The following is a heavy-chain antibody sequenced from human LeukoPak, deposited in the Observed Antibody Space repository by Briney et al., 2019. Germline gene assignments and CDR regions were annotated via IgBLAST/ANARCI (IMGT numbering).Heavy chain of an antibody. CDR1: GFTFSSYA. Sequence: GGSLRLSCAASGFTFSSYAMSWVRQAPGKGLEWVSAISGSGGSTYYADSVKGRFTISRDNSKNTLYQQMNSLRAEDTAVYYCAKYCSGGSCYNNWFDPWGQGTLVTVSS. CDR2: ISGSGGST. CDR3: AKYCSGGSCYNNWFDP. D-gene: IGHD2-15*01. V-gene: IGHV3-23*01. J-gene: IGHJ5*02.